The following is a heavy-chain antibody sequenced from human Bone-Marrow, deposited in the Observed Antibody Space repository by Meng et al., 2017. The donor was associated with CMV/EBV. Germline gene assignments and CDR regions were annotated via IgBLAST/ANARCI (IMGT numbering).Heavy chain of an antibody. J-gene: IGHJ4*02. V-gene: IGHV4-31*03. CDR1: GGSITNGRYS. Sequence: QVQLQESGPGLVKPSQTLSLTCTVSGGSITNGRYSWTWIRQLPGKGLEWIGFINYSGSTYYNPSPKSRVTISVDTSKNQFSLKLSSVTAADTAVYYCTGGKYYFDSSGYYFDYWGQGTLVTVSS. CDR3: TGGKYYFDSSGYYFDY. CDR2: INYSGST. D-gene: IGHD3-22*01.